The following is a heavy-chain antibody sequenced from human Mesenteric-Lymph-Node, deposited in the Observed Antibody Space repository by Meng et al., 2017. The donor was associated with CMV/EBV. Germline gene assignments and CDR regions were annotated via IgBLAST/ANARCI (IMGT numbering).Heavy chain of an antibody. J-gene: IGHJ4*02. CDR3: ARAAIFGVSGDS. Sequence: ASVKVSCKASGYTFTTYGISWVRQAPGQGLEWMGWISTYNGDTNYAQKLQGRVTMTTDTSTSTAYMELRSLRSADTAVYYCARAAIFGVSGDSWGQGTLVTVSS. D-gene: IGHD3-3*01. V-gene: IGHV1-18*01. CDR1: GYTFTTYG. CDR2: ISTYNGDT.